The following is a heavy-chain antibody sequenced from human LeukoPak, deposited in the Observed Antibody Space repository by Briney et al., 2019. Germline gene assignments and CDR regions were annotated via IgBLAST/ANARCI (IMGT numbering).Heavy chain of an antibody. J-gene: IGHJ4*02. Sequence: PSETLSLTCTVSGGSISSYYWSWIRQPAGKGLEWIGRIYTSGSTNYNPSLTSRVTMSVDTSKNQFSLKLTSVTAADTAVYYCARLTHPTVTTWVFDYWGQGTLVTVSS. D-gene: IGHD4-17*01. V-gene: IGHV4-4*07. CDR1: GGSISSYY. CDR2: IYTSGST. CDR3: ARLTHPTVTTWVFDY.